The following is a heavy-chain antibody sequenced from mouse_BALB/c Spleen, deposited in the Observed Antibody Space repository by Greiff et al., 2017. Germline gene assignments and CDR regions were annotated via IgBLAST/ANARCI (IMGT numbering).Heavy chain of an antibody. J-gene: IGHJ4*01. V-gene: IGHV1-39*01. CDR2: IDPYYGGT. D-gene: IGHD1-1*01. CDR1: GYSFTGYN. Sequence: LVESGPELEKPGASVKISCKASGYSFTGYNMNWVKQSNGKSLEWIGNIDPYYGGTSYNQKFKGKATLTVDKSSSTAYMQLKSLTSEDSAVYYCAKEGGDGSVYYYAMDYWGQGTSVTVSS. CDR3: AKEGGDGSVYYYAMDY.